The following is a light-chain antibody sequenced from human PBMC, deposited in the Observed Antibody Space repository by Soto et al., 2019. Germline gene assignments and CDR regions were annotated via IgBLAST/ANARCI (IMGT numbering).Light chain of an antibody. CDR3: CSYAGRSNVV. CDR1: SGDVGTYNL. V-gene: IGLV2-23*02. J-gene: IGLJ2*01. Sequence: QSVLTQPASVSGSPGQSITISCTGTSGDVGTYNLVSWYQQHPGRAPKLIIFEVNKRPSGVSNRLSGSKSGNTASLAISGLQADDEADYHCCSYAGRSNVVCGGGTKVPVL. CDR2: EVN.